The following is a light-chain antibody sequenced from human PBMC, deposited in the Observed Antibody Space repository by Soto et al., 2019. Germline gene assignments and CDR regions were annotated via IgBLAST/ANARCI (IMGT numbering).Light chain of an antibody. V-gene: IGKV3-20*01. CDR3: QQYGSSPIT. CDR1: ETITSSY. J-gene: IGKJ5*01. Sequence: EIVLTQSPGTLSLSPGERATLSCRASETITSSYLAWYQQKPGQAPRLLIYGSSSRATGIPDRFSGSGSGTDFTLTISRLEPEDFAVYYCQQYGSSPITFGQGTRLEIK. CDR2: GSS.